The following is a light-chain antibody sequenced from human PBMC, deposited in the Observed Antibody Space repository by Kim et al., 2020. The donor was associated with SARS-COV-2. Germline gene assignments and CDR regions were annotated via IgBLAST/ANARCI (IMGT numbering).Light chain of an antibody. CDR3: QQYNNWT. J-gene: IGKJ1*01. V-gene: IGKV3-15*01. Sequence: EIVVTQSPATLSVSPGERATLSCRASQSVGTNLAWYQQKLGQAPRLLIYGASTRASGIPARFSGSGSGTEFTLTISSLQSEDLAVYYCQQYNNWTFGQGTKVDIK. CDR2: GAS. CDR1: QSVGTN.